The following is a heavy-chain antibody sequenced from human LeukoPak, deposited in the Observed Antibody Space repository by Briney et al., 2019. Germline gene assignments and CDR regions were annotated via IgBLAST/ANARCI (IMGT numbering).Heavy chain of an antibody. CDR2: IKSKTNGGTT. CDR3: TTAPDTSDY. Sequence: SWIRQPPGKGLEWIGRIKSKTNGGTTDYATPVKGRFTFSRDDSKSTLYLQMDSLKTEDTAVYYCTTAPDTSDYWGQGTLVTVSS. V-gene: IGHV3-15*01. J-gene: IGHJ4*02.